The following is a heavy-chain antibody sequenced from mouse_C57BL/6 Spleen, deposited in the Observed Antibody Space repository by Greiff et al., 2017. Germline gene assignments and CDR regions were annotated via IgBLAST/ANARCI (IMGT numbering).Heavy chain of an antibody. Sequence: QVQLQQPGTELVKPGASVKLSCKASGYTFTSYWMHWVKQRPGQGLEWIGNINPSTGGTNYNEKFKSKATLTVDKSSSTAYMQLSSLTSENSAVYCCARSHCDYDVFDYWGQGTTLTVSS. CDR1: GYTFTSYW. CDR3: ARSHCDYDVFDY. V-gene: IGHV1-53*01. CDR2: INPSTGGT. J-gene: IGHJ2*01. D-gene: IGHD2-4*01.